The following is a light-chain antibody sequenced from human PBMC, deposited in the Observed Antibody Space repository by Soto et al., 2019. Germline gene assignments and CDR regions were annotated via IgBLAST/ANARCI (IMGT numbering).Light chain of an antibody. J-gene: IGLJ2*01. CDR1: SSNIGAGYD. Sequence: QSVLTQPPSVSGAPGQRVTLPRTGSSSNIGAGYDVHWYQQLPGTAPKLLIYGNSNRPSGVPDRFSGSKSGTSASLAITGLQAEDEADYYCQSYDSSLSVVFGGGTKVTVL. V-gene: IGLV1-40*01. CDR3: QSYDSSLSVV. CDR2: GNS.